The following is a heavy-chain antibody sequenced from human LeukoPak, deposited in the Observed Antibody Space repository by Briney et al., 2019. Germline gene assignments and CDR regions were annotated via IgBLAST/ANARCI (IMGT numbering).Heavy chain of an antibody. CDR2: IYPGDSDN. J-gene: IGHJ4*02. V-gene: IGHV5-51*01. Sequence: GESLKISCKGSGYSFTSYWIGGVRQMPGKGLEWMGIIYPGDSDNSYSPSFQGQVTISAEKSISTAYMRWSSVKASDTAMYYSARAAGAAVTAVSFVYWGEGTLVTASS. CDR3: ARAAGAAVTAVSFVY. D-gene: IGHD6-13*01. CDR1: GYSFTSYW.